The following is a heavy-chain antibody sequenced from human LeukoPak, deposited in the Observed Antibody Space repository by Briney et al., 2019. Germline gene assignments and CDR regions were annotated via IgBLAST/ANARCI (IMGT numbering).Heavy chain of an antibody. CDR1: GFTFSSYA. D-gene: IGHD6-13*01. J-gene: IGHJ4*02. Sequence: GGSLRLSCAASGFTFSSYAMSWVRQAPGKGLEWVSAISASGGSTYYADSVKGRFTISRDNSKNTLYLQMNSLRAEDTAVYYCATSMEYSSSWTFDYWGQGTLVTVSS. CDR3: ATSMEYSSSWTFDY. V-gene: IGHV3-23*01. CDR2: ISASGGST.